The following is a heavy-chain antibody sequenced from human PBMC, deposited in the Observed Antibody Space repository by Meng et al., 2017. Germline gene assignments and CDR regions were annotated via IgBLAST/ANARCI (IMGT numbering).Heavy chain of an antibody. V-gene: IGHV4-59*01. CDR2: IYYSGST. Sequence: SETLSLTCAVYGGSFSGYYWSWIRQPPGKGLEWIGYIYYSGSTNYNPSLKSRVTISVDTSKNQFSLKLSSVTAADTAVYYCARDSGSGTKGGFDPWGQGTLVTVSS. D-gene: IGHD3-10*01. J-gene: IGHJ5*02. CDR1: GGSFSGYY. CDR3: ARDSGSGTKGGFDP.